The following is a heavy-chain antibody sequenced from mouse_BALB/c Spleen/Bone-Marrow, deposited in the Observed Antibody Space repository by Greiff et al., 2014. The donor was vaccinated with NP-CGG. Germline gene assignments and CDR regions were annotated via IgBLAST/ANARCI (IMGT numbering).Heavy chain of an antibody. V-gene: IGHV1-80*01. Sequence: SGXXXVRPGSSVKISCKASGYAFSSYWMNWVKQRPGQGLEWIGQIYPGDGDTNYNGNFKDKATLTTDKSSNTAYMQXTSLTSEDSAVYFCARGGRLTGYYFDYWGQGTTLTVSS. CDR3: ARGGRLTGYYFDY. CDR2: IYPGDGDT. D-gene: IGHD4-1*01. CDR1: GYAFSSYW. J-gene: IGHJ2*01.